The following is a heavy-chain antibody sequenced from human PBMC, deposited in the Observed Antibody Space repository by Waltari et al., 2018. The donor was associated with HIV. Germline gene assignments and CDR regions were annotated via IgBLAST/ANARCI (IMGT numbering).Heavy chain of an antibody. D-gene: IGHD3-9*01. CDR2: IFYSGTT. Sequence: QVQLQESGPGLVTPSQTLSLTCIVTGGSISSGDYYCSWIRDHPGKGLEWVAYIFYSGTTYYNSSVKSRSTIAIDTYEKQACLKLSSVTAAEAGVHYWARVFRVDWLFNYCDYWGQGTLGTVSS. V-gene: IGHV4-31*03. J-gene: IGHJ4*02. CDR3: ARVFRVDWLFNYCDY. CDR1: GGSISSGDYY.